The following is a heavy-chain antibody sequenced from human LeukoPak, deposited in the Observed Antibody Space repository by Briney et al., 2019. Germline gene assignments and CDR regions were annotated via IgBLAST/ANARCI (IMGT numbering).Heavy chain of an antibody. D-gene: IGHD3-3*01. Sequence: PGGSLRLSCAASGFTFSSYWMSWVRQAPGKGLEWVANIKQDGSEKYYMDPVKGRFTISRDNAKNSLYLQMNSLRAEDTAVYYCARHDFWSGYYPYFDYWGQGTLVTVSS. CDR2: IKQDGSEK. J-gene: IGHJ4*02. CDR3: ARHDFWSGYYPYFDY. V-gene: IGHV3-7*01. CDR1: GFTFSSYW.